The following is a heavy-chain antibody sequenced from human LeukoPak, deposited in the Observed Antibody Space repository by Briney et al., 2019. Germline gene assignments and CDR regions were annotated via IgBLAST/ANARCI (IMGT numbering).Heavy chain of an antibody. CDR3: ARARGEYYYYGMDV. D-gene: IGHD3-16*01. CDR1: GGSISSYY. J-gene: IGHJ6*02. CDR2: IYYSGST. V-gene: IGHV4-59*01. Sequence: SETLSLTCTVSGGSISSYYWSWIRQPPGKGLGWIGYIYYSGSTNYNPSLKSRVTISVDTSKNQFSLKLSSVTAADTAVYYCARARGEYYYYGMDVWGQGTTVTVSS.